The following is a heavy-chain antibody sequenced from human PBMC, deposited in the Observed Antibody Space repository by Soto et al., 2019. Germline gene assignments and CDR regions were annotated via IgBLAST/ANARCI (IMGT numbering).Heavy chain of an antibody. V-gene: IGHV3-7*05. CDR3: ARGPGGSNDGTFNY. CDR2: INQDGSEK. CDR1: GFTGSIYW. J-gene: IGHJ4*02. D-gene: IGHD2-15*01. Sequence: EVQLVESGGGLVQPGGSLRLSCAASGFTGSIYWMKWVRQTPVKGLEWVANINQDGSEKNYVDSVRGRFTISRDSAKTSLYLQMSSLRAEDTAFYYCARGPGGSNDGTFNYWGQGALVTVSS.